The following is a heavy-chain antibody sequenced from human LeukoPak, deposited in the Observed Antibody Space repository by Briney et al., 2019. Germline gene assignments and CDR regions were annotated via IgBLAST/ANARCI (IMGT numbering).Heavy chain of an antibody. Sequence: SETLSPTCAVSGYSISNGYYWGWIRQPPGKGLEWIGSIYHSGSTYYNSSLKSRVTMSVDTSKNQFSLKLSSVTAADTALYYCARDGLGGATIDFDYWGQGTLVTVSS. CDR2: IYHSGST. J-gene: IGHJ4*02. CDR1: GYSISNGYY. V-gene: IGHV4-38-2*02. CDR3: ARDGLGGATIDFDY. D-gene: IGHD1-26*01.